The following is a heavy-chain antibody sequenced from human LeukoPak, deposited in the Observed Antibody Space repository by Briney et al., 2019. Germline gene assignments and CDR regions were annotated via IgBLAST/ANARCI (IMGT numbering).Heavy chain of an antibody. J-gene: IGHJ1*01. Sequence: PGVSLRLSCAASGFTFSSYSMNWVRHAPGKGLECVSSISSSSSYIYYADSVKGRFTISRDNAKNTLYLQMNSLRAEDTAVYYCARGPGVVVARRTEYFQHWGQGTLVTVSS. D-gene: IGHD2-2*01. V-gene: IGHV3-21*04. CDR3: ARGPGVVVARRTEYFQH. CDR2: ISSSSSYI. CDR1: GFTFSSYS.